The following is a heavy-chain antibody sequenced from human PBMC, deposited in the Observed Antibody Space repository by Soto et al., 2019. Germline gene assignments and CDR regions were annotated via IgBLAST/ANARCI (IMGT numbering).Heavy chain of an antibody. CDR2: IYYSGST. CDR3: VRDQDGYYIAPFGY. V-gene: IGHV4-31*03. CDR1: GGSISSGGYY. D-gene: IGHD3-22*01. Sequence: QVQLQESGPGLVKPSQTLSLTCTVSGGSISSGGYYWSWIRQHPGKGLEWIGYIYYSGSTYYNPSLKSRVTKSVDTSMNQFSLKLRSVTAADTAVYYCVRDQDGYYIAPFGYWGQGTLLTVSS. J-gene: IGHJ4*02.